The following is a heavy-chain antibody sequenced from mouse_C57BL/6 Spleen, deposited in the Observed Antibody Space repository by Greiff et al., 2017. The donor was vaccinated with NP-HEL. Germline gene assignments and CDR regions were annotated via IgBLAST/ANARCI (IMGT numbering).Heavy chain of an antibody. V-gene: IGHV1-26*01. CDR1: GYTFTDYY. D-gene: IGHD2-4*01. J-gene: IGHJ2*01. CDR2: INPNNGGT. CDR3: ANYDYDVGYYFDY. Sequence: EVQLQQSGPELVKPGASVKISCKASGYTFTDYYMNWVKQSHGKSLEWIGDINPNNGGTSYNQKFKGKATLTVDKSSSTAYMELSSLTSEDSAVYYCANYDYDVGYYFDYWGQGTTLTVSS.